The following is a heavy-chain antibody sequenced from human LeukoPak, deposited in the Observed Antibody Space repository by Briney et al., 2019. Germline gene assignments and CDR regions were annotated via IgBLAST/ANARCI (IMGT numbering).Heavy chain of an antibody. V-gene: IGHV5-51*01. CDR2: IYPGDSDT. J-gene: IGHJ6*02. CDR1: GYSFTSYW. CDR3: ARNDNGGNMPGRVSAVYYYYGMDV. D-gene: IGHD4-23*01. Sequence: GESLKISCTGSGYSFTSYWIGWVRQMPGKGLEWMGIIYPGDSDTRYSPSFQGQVTISADKSISTAYLQWSSLKASDTAMYYCARNDNGGNMPGRVSAVYYYYGMDVWGQGTTVTVSS.